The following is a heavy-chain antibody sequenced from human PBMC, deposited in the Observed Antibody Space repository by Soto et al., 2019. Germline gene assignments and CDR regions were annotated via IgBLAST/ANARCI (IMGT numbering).Heavy chain of an antibody. CDR1: GGTFSSYA. CDR2: IIPIFGTA. V-gene: IGHV1-69*13. J-gene: IGHJ6*02. CDR3: AREINVRGAHRIFYYYYGMDV. D-gene: IGHD3-10*01. Sequence: SVKVSCKASGGTFSSYAISWVRQAPGQGLEWMGGIIPIFGTANYAQKFQGRVTITADESTSTAYMELSSLRSEDTAVYYCAREINVRGAHRIFYYYYGMDVWGQ.